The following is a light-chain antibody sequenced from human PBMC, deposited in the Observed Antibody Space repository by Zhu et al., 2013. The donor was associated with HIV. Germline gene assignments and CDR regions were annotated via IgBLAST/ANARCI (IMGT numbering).Light chain of an antibody. CDR3: GTWDSTLRAVV. Sequence: QSVLTQPPSVSAAPGQKVTISCSGSRSNIGNNYVSWYQQFPGTAPKLLIFDNNKRPSAIFDRFSGSKSGTSATLAITGLQTGDEADYYCGTWDSTLRAVVFGGGTKLTVL. J-gene: IGLJ3*02. CDR2: DNN. CDR1: RSNIGNNY. V-gene: IGLV1-51*01.